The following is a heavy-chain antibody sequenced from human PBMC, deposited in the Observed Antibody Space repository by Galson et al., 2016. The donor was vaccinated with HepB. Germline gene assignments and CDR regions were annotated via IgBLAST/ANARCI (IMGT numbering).Heavy chain of an antibody. V-gene: IGHV3-30*04. J-gene: IGHJ4*02. CDR1: GFTLSTYA. Sequence: SLRLSCAPSGFTLSTYAMHWVRQAPGKGLEWVTLISPDGSNKYYADSVKGRFTISRDNSKNTLHLQMNSLRPEDTAVYYCAREVEHYDSGAYYYIFDYWGQGTLVTVSS. CDR3: AREVEHYDSGAYYYIFDY. CDR2: ISPDGSNK. D-gene: IGHD3-22*01.